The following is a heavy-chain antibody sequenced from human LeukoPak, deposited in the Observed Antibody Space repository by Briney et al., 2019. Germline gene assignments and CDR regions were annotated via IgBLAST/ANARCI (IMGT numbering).Heavy chain of an antibody. D-gene: IGHD6-13*01. CDR2: IYYSGST. CDR3: ARDRKQLRYGMNV. CDR1: GGSISSYY. V-gene: IGHV4-59*01. J-gene: IGHJ6*02. Sequence: SETLSLTCTVSGGSISSYYWSWIRQPPGKGLEWIGYIYYSGSTNYNPSLKSRVTISVDTSKNQFSLKLSSVTAADTAVYYCARDRKQLRYGMNVWAKGPRSPSP.